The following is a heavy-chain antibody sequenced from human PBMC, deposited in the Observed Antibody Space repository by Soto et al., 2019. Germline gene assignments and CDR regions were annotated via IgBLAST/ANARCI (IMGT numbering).Heavy chain of an antibody. CDR2: IYYSGST. V-gene: IGHV4-39*01. D-gene: IGHD1-26*01. J-gene: IGHJ4*02. Sequence: LWETLSLTCTVSGGSISSSSYYWGWIRQPPGKGLEWIGSIYYSGSTYYNPSLKSRVTISVDTSKNQFSLKLSSVTAADTAVYYCARHLSGSYDFDSLGQGTLVNVS. CDR3: ARHLSGSYDFDS. CDR1: GGSISSSSYY.